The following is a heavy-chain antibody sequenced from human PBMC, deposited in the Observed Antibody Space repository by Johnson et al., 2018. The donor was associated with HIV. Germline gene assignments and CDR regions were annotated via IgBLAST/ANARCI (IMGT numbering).Heavy chain of an antibody. CDR3: ARDSAYSSGWYSGAFDI. CDR1: GFTFSSYW. Sequence: VLLVESGGGLVQPGGSLRLSCAASGFTFSSYWMSWVRQAPGKGLEWVANIKQDGSEKYYVDSVKGRFTISRDNSKNTLYLQMNSLRAEDTAVYYCARDSAYSSGWYSGAFDIWGQGTMVTVSS. CDR2: IKQDGSEK. D-gene: IGHD6-19*01. J-gene: IGHJ3*02. V-gene: IGHV3-7*01.